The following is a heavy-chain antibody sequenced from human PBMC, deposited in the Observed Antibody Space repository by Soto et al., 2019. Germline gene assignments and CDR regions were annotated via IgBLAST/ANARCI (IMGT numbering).Heavy chain of an antibody. V-gene: IGHV1-18*04. CDR1: GYTFTSYC. J-gene: IGHJ4*02. Sequence: ASVYVSFKASGYTFTSYCISCVRQAPGQWLELMGWIRTYNGNTNYAHKLQGRVTMTTDTSTSKDYMELRSLRSDDPAVYYCARIPDSSDLEYWGQGTLVNVSS. D-gene: IGHD6-19*01. CDR2: IRTYNGNT. CDR3: ARIPDSSDLEY.